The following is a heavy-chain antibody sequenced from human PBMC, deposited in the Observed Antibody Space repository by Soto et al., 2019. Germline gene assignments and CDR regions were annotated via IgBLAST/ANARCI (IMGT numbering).Heavy chain of an antibody. CDR2: TVPSYGTA. Sequence: SVKVSCKASGGTFRSYGINWVRQAPGQGLEWMGGTVPSYGTANYAQKFQGRLTITADTSTSTAYMELSSLRYEDTAVYYCARSVDVGALYYGMDVWGQGTTVTVS. J-gene: IGHJ6*02. CDR1: GGTFRSYG. D-gene: IGHD1-26*01. V-gene: IGHV1-69*06. CDR3: ARSVDVGALYYGMDV.